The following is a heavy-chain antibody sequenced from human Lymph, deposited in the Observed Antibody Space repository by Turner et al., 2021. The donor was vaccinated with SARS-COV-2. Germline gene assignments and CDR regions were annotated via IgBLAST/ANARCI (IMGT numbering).Heavy chain of an antibody. J-gene: IGHJ6*02. D-gene: IGHD3-3*01. Sequence: QVKLVKSGAEVRRLGASVKASSKVSGYSFPGSYMHWVRQAPGQGLEWMGWINPNSGGTNDAQKFQGRVTMTRDTSISAAYMELSRLRSDDTAVYYCARDVERYNDFWSGYSGGYGMDVWGQGTTVTVSS. CDR3: ARDVERYNDFWSGYSGGYGMDV. CDR1: GYSFPGSY. CDR2: INPNSGGT. V-gene: IGHV1-2*02.